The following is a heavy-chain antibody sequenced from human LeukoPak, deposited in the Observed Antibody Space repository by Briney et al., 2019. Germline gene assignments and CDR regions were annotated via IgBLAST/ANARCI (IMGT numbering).Heavy chain of an antibody. CDR3: ARDRRYTSGLYYFDY. CDR1: GGSISSYY. Sequence: SETLSLTCPVSGGSISSYYWSWIRQPPGKGLEWIGYIYYSGSTNYNPSLESRVTISVDTSKNQFSLKLSSVTAADTAVYYCARDRRYTSGLYYFDYWGQGTLVTVSS. V-gene: IGHV4-59*01. D-gene: IGHD6-19*01. J-gene: IGHJ4*02. CDR2: IYYSGST.